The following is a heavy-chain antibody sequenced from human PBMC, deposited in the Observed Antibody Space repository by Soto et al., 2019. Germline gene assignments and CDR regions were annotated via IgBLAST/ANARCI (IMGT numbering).Heavy chain of an antibody. J-gene: IGHJ4*02. V-gene: IGHV3-30*18. Sequence: PGGSRRLSCAASGFTFSSYGMHWVRQAPGKGLEWVAVISYDGSNKYYADSVKGRFTISRDNSKNTLYLQMNSLRAEDTAVYYCAKEYYYDSSGYYYDYWGQGTLVTVSS. CDR1: GFTFSSYG. CDR2: ISYDGSNK. CDR3: AKEYYYDSSGYYYDY. D-gene: IGHD3-22*01.